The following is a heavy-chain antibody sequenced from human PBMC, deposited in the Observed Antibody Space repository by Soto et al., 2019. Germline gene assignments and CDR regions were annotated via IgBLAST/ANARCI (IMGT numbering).Heavy chain of an antibody. CDR1: GGTFSSYA. Sequence: QVQLVQSGAEVKKPGSSVKVSCKASGGTFSSYAISWVRQAPGQGLEWMGGIIPIFGTANYAQKFQGRVTTTADESTSTAYMELSSLRSEDTAVYYCARSPQQLVPFNYFDYWGQGTLVTVSS. CDR3: ARSPQQLVPFNYFDY. J-gene: IGHJ4*02. CDR2: IIPIFGTA. V-gene: IGHV1-69*12. D-gene: IGHD6-13*01.